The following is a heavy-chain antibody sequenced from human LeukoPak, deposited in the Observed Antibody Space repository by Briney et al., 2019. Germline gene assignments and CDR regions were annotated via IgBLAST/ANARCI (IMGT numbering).Heavy chain of an antibody. CDR2: ISAYNGNT. J-gene: IGHJ4*02. V-gene: IGHV1-18*01. D-gene: IGHD1-20*01. Sequence: ASVKVSCKASGYTFTSYGISWVRQAPGQGLEWMGWISAYNGNTNYAQKLQGRVTMTTDTSTSKAYMELRSLRSDDTAVYYCARDPGVRNWNGPQFDYWGQGTLVTVSS. CDR3: ARDPGVRNWNGPQFDY. CDR1: GYTFTSYG.